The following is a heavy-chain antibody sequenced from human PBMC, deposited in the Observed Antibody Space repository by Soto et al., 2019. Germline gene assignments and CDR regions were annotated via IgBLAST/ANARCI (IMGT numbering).Heavy chain of an antibody. D-gene: IGHD3-22*01. CDR3: ARDMGGYNAFDI. CDR2: IWYDGSNK. Sequence: GGSLRLSCAASGFTFSSYGRHWVRQAPGKGLECVAVIWYDGSNKYYADSVKGRFTISRDNSKNTLYLQMNSLRAEDTAVYYCARDMGGYNAFDIWGQGTMVTV. J-gene: IGHJ3*02. V-gene: IGHV3-33*01. CDR1: GFTFSSYG.